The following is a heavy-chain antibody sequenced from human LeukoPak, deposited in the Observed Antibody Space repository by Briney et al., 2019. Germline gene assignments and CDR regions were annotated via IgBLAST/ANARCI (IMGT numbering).Heavy chain of an antibody. CDR1: GFTFGDYA. CDR2: IRSKAYGGTI. J-gene: IGHJ4*02. D-gene: IGHD5-18*01. CDR3: TREEVQLWLPGDY. Sequence: GRSLRLSCTASGFTFGDYAMSWVRQAPGKGLEWVGFIRSKAYGGTIEYAASVKGRFTISRDDSKSIAYLQMNSLKTEDTAVYYCTREEVQLWLPGDYWGQGTLVTVSS. V-gene: IGHV3-49*04.